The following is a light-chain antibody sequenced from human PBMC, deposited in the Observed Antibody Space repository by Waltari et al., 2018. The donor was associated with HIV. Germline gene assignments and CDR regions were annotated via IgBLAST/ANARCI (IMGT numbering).Light chain of an antibody. J-gene: IGKJ1*01. CDR1: QSLLYRSTNKDY. CDR2: WAS. V-gene: IGKV4-1*01. Sequence: DIVMTQSPDSLAVSLGERATINCKSTQSLLYRSTNKDYVAWYQQKPGQPPKLLIYWASIRESGVPDRFSGSGSGTDFTLTISNLQAEDVAVYYCQQYYSTPWTFGQGTKGKSN. CDR3: QQYYSTPWT.